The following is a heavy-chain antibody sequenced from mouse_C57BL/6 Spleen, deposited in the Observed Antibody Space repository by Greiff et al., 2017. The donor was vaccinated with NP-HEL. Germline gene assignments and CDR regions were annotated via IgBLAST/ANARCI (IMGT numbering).Heavy chain of an antibody. J-gene: IGHJ2*01. CDR2: IYPGDGDT. D-gene: IGHD1-1*01. V-gene: IGHV1-80*01. Sequence: QVQLQQSGAELVKPGASVKISCKASGYAFSSYWMNWVKQRPGKGLEWIGQIYPGDGDTNYNGKFKGKATLTADKSSSTAYMQLSSLTSEDSAVYFCARSGGYYGSSPYYFDYWGQGTTLTVSS. CDR1: GYAFSSYW. CDR3: ARSGGYYGSSPYYFDY.